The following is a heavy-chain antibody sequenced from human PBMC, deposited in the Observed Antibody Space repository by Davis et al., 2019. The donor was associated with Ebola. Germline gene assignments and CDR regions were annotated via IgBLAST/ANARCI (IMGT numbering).Heavy chain of an antibody. CDR1: GFTFSSYS. V-gene: IGHV3-21*04. CDR3: AKESITLGVYFDS. Sequence: PGGSLRLSCAASGFTFSSYSMNWVRQAPGKGLEWVSSISSSSSYIYYADSVKGRFTISRDNAKNSLYLQMNSLRVEDTAVYYCAKESITLGVYFDSWGQGTLVTVSS. CDR2: ISSSSSYI. D-gene: IGHD1-14*01. J-gene: IGHJ4*02.